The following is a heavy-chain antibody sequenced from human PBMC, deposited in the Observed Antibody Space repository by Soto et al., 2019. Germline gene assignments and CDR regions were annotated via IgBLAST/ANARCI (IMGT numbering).Heavy chain of an antibody. Sequence: GGSLRLSWAASGFNFSSHAISRVRQAPGKGLEWVSAISGDGSSTYYADSVKGRFTISRDNSKNTLYLQMNSLRAEDTAVYYCAKDRLVDGDYDWGQGTLVTVSS. V-gene: IGHV3-23*01. CDR3: AKDRLVDGDYD. CDR1: GFNFSSHA. J-gene: IGHJ4*02. CDR2: ISGDGSST. D-gene: IGHD4-17*01.